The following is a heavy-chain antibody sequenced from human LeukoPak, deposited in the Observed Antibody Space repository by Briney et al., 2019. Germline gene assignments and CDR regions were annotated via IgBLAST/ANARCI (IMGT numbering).Heavy chain of an antibody. CDR1: GFTFNDYA. CDR2: TSGSGGST. Sequence: GGSLRLSCAASGFTFNDYAIHWVRQAPGKGLEWVSATSGSGGSTYYADSVKGRFTISRDNSKNTLYLQMNSLRAEDTAVYYCAKKAAMVKHGMDVWGQGATVTVSS. CDR3: AKKAAMVKHGMDV. J-gene: IGHJ6*02. V-gene: IGHV3-23*01. D-gene: IGHD5-18*01.